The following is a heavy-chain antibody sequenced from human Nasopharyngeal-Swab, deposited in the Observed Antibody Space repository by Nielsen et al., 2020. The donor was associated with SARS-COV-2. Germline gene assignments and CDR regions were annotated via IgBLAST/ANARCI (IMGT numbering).Heavy chain of an antibody. Sequence: GGSLRLSCAASGFTFSTYSMNWVRQVPGKGLEWVSFIRGTSGYKNYADPVKGRFTISRDNVKKSLYLQMNNLRAEDTAVYYCARGLRVLGNFDYWGQGTLVTVSS. J-gene: IGHJ4*02. D-gene: IGHD7-27*01. CDR1: GFTFSTYS. CDR2: IRGTSGYK. V-gene: IGHV3-21*01. CDR3: ARGLRVLGNFDY.